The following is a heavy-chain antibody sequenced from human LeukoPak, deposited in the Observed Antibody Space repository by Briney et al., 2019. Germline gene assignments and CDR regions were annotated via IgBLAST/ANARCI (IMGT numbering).Heavy chain of an antibody. CDR1: GGSFSGYY. CDR3: ARRTGYYDILTGYYIFDY. V-gene: IGHV4-34*01. J-gene: IGHJ4*02. Sequence: SETLSLTCAVYGGSFSGYYWSWIRQPPGKGLEWIGEINHSGSTNYNPSLKSRVTISVDTSKNQFSLKLSSVTAADTAVYYCARRTGYYDILTGYYIFDYWGQGTLVTVSS. CDR2: INHSGST. D-gene: IGHD3-9*01.